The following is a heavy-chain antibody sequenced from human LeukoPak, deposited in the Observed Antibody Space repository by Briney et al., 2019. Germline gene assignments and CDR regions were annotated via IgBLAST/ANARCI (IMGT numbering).Heavy chain of an antibody. Sequence: SETLSLTCTVSGGSISSYYWGWIRQPPGKGLEWIGSIYYSGSTYYNPSLKSRVTISVDTSKNQFSLKLSSVTAADTAVYYCASCIVVVPAAISGSSGPFDPWGQGTLVTVSS. CDR1: GGSISSYY. J-gene: IGHJ5*02. CDR3: ASCIVVVPAAISGSSGPFDP. V-gene: IGHV4-39*01. D-gene: IGHD2-2*02. CDR2: IYYSGST.